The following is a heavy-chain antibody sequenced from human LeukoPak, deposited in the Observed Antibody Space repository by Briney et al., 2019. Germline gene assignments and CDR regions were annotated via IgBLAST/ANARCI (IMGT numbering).Heavy chain of an antibody. J-gene: IGHJ6*02. V-gene: IGHV1-2*04. CDR3: ARDPGTYYYGMDV. CDR2: INPNSGGT. Sequence: ASVKVSCKASGYTFTGYYMHWVRQAPGQGLEWMGWINPNSGGTNYAQEFQGWVTMTRDTSISTAYMELSRLRSDDTAVYYCARDPGTYYYGMDVWGQGTTVTVSS. D-gene: IGHD1-26*01. CDR1: GYTFTGYY.